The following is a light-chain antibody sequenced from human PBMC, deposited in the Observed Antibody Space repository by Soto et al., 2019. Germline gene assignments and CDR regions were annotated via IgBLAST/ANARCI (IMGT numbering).Light chain of an antibody. J-gene: IGLJ1*01. Sequence: QSVLTQPASVSGSPGQSITISCTGTSSDVGGYNAVSWYQQHPGKAPKLMIYDVTNRPSGASNRFSGSKSGNTASLTISGVQAEDEEDDYCGSYAAGGAYVFGTGTKLTVL. CDR3: GSYAAGGAYV. V-gene: IGLV2-14*01. CDR1: SSDVGGYNA. CDR2: DVT.